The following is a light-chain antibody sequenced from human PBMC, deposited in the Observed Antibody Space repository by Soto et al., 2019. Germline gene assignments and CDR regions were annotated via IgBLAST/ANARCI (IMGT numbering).Light chain of an antibody. CDR2: GAS. V-gene: IGKV3D-15*01. CDR1: QSINRD. J-gene: IGKJ5*01. Sequence: EIVMTQSPATLSVSPGESATLTCRASQSINRDLAWYVQKPGQAPRRVVYGASTWATGVPPRFTGSGSGTEFTLTISGLQSEDFAVYYCQQYKSWPITFGQATRLENK. CDR3: QQYKSWPIT.